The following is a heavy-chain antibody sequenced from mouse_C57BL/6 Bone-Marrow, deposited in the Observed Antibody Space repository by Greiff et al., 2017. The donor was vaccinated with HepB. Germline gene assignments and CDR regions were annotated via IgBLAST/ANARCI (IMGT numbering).Heavy chain of an antibody. D-gene: IGHD1-1*01. Sequence: VKLMESDAELVKPGASVKISCKVSGYTFTDHTIHWMKQRPEQGLEWIGYIYPRDGSTKYNEKFKGKATLTADKSSSTAYMQLNSLTSEDSAVYFCARESLFITTVVAKGGAMDYWGQGTSVTVSS. V-gene: IGHV1-78*01. CDR2: IYPRDGST. J-gene: IGHJ4*01. CDR3: ARESLFITTVVAKGGAMDY. CDR1: GYTFTDHT.